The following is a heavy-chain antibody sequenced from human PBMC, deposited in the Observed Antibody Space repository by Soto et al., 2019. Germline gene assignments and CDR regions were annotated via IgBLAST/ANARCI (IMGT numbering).Heavy chain of an antibody. Sequence: ASVKVSCKASGYTFTGYYMHWVRQAPGQGLEWMGWINPNSGGTNYAQKFQGWVTMTRDTSISTAYMELSRLRSDDTAVYYCARLTVAFDFLTGYYNPAGYYFDYWGQGTLVTVSS. CDR2: INPNSGGT. V-gene: IGHV1-2*04. J-gene: IGHJ4*02. CDR3: ARLTVAFDFLTGYYNPAGYYFDY. CDR1: GYTFTGYY. D-gene: IGHD3-9*01.